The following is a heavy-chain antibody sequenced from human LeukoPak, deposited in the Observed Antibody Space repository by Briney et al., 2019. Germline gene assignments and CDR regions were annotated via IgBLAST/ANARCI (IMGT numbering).Heavy chain of an antibody. J-gene: IGHJ5*02. CDR1: GFTFSSYA. CDR3: AKGTARVVVAASDSWFDP. CDR2: ISGSGGST. Sequence: GGSLRLSCAASGFTFSSYAMSWVRQAPGKGLEWVSGISGSGGSTYYADSVKGRFTISRDNSKNTLYLQMNGLRAEDTAVYCCAKGTARVVVAASDSWFDPWGQGTLVTVSS. D-gene: IGHD2-15*01. V-gene: IGHV3-23*01.